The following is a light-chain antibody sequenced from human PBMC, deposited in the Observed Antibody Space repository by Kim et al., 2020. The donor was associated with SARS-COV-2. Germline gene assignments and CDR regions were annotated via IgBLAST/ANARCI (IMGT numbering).Light chain of an antibody. J-gene: IGKJ3*01. Sequence: DIQMTQSPSSLSASVGDRVTITCQASQGISNYLNWYQQKPGKAPKLLIYDASNLETGVSSRFSGSGSGTDFTFTISSLQPEDIATYYCQQYDNLPFTFGPGTKVDIK. V-gene: IGKV1-33*01. CDR3: QQYDNLPFT. CDR1: QGISNY. CDR2: DAS.